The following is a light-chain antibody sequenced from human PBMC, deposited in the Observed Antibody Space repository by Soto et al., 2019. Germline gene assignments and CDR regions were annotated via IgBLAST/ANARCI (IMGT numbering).Light chain of an antibody. V-gene: IGLV2-14*01. CDR1: SSDVGGYNY. Sequence: QSVLTQPASVSGSPGQSITISCTGTSSDVGGYNYVSWYQQHPGKVPKLMIYEVRNRPSGVSDRFSGSRSGNTASLTISGLQAEDESDYYCISYTSSSTWVFGGGTKLTV. CDR2: EVR. J-gene: IGLJ3*02. CDR3: ISYTSSSTWV.